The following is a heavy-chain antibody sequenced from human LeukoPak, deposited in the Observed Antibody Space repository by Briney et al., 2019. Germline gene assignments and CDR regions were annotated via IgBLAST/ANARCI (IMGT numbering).Heavy chain of an antibody. D-gene: IGHD2-15*01. CDR3: ARDIRMRYCSGGSCYSEPGPWYFDL. CDR1: GFTFSSYS. Sequence: GGSLRLSCAASGFTFSSYSMNWVRQAPGKGLEWVSSISSSSSYIYYAVSVKGRFTISRDNAKNSLYLQMNSLRAEDTAVYYCARDIRMRYCSGGSCYSEPGPWYFDLWGRGTLVTVSS. V-gene: IGHV3-21*01. J-gene: IGHJ2*01. CDR2: ISSSSSYI.